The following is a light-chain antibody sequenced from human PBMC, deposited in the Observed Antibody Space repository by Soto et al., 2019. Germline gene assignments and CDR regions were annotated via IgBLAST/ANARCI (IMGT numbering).Light chain of an antibody. CDR3: QQYGSSPFT. CDR2: GAS. Sequence: EIVLTQSPGTLALSPGERATLSCRASQSVSSNYLTWYQQKPGQAPRLLIHGASSRATGIPDRFSGSGSGTDFTLTISRLEPEAFAVYYCQQYGSSPFTCGPGTKVDIK. J-gene: IGKJ3*01. CDR1: QSVSSNY. V-gene: IGKV3-20*01.